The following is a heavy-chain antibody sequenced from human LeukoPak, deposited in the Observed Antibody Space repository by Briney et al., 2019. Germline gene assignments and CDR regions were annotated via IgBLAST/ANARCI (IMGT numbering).Heavy chain of an antibody. Sequence: ASVKVSCKASGYTFTSYGISWVRQAPGQGLEWRGWINVYNGNTNYAQKLQGRVTMTTDTSTRTAYMELRSLRSDDTAVYCCARDKAVTTELTQYFHHWGQGTLVTVTS. V-gene: IGHV1-18*01. CDR2: INVYNGNT. CDR1: GYTFTSYG. D-gene: IGHD4-11*01. CDR3: ARDKAVTTELTQYFHH. J-gene: IGHJ1*01.